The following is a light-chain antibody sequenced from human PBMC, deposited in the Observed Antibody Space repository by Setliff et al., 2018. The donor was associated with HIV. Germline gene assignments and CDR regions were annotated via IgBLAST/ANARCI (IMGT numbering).Light chain of an antibody. Sequence: QSALTQPASVSGSPGQSITLSCTGTSSDVGSYNLVSWYQHHPGKAPKLMIYEVSKRPSGVSNRFSGSKSGTSASLAISGLQSEDEADYFCAAWDDNLNGYVFGPGTKVTVL. CDR3: AAWDDNLNGYV. CDR2: EVS. CDR1: SSDVGSYNL. V-gene: IGLV2-14*02. J-gene: IGLJ1*01.